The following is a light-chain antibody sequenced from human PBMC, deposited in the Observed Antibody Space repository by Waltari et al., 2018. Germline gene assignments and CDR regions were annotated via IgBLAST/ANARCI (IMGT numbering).Light chain of an antibody. J-gene: IGLJ1*01. Sequence: QSALTQPPSASGSAGQSVTISCTVTSSDIGGYNFVSWYQQHPGKVPKLIISEVNKRPSGVPVRFPGSKSGNTASLTVSGLQAEDEADYYCSSYAGTKNPYVFGTGTKVTVL. V-gene: IGLV2-8*01. CDR1: SSDIGGYNF. CDR2: EVN. CDR3: SSYAGTKNPYV.